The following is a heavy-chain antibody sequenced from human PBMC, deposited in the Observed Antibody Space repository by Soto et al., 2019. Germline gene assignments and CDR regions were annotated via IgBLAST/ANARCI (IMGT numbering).Heavy chain of an antibody. Sequence: EVQLVESGGGLVQPGGSLRLSCAASGFTFSSYEMNWVRQSPGKGLEWVSAIPGSGTSTYYAGSVKGRFTISRDNSKNTLYLQMNSLRVEDTAVYYCAKIGSSSSVSLPLVLLDYWGQGALVTVSS. CDR3: AKIGSSSSVSLPLVLLDY. CDR1: GFTFSSYE. V-gene: IGHV3-23*04. D-gene: IGHD6-6*01. CDR2: IPGSGTST. J-gene: IGHJ4*02.